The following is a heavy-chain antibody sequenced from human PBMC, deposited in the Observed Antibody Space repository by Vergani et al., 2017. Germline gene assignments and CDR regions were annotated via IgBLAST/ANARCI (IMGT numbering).Heavy chain of an antibody. CDR3: ARDFAEAYCGGDCYSQSLRGY. CDR1: GFTFSSYS. D-gene: IGHD2-21*02. J-gene: IGHJ4*02. Sequence: EVQLVESGGGLVKPGGSLRLSCAASGFTFSSYSMNWVRQAPGKGLEWVSSISSSSSYIYYADSVKGRFTISRDNAKKSLYLQMNSLRAEDTAVYYCARDFAEAYCGGDCYSQSLRGYWGEGSLVTVSS. V-gene: IGHV3-21*01. CDR2: ISSSSSYI.